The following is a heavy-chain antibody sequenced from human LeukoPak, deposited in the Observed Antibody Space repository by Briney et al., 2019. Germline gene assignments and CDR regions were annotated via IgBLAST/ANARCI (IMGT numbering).Heavy chain of an antibody. J-gene: IGHJ3*02. CDR2: IYSGGST. CDR1: GFTVSSNY. Sequence: PGGSLRLSCAASGFTVSSNYMSWVRQAPGKGLEWVSVIYSGGSTYYADSVKGRFTISGDNAKNSLYLQMNSLRAEDTAVYYCARVGVLTGTPLFRAFDIWGQGTMVTVSS. D-gene: IGHD3-9*01. CDR3: ARVGVLTGTPLFRAFDI. V-gene: IGHV3-53*01.